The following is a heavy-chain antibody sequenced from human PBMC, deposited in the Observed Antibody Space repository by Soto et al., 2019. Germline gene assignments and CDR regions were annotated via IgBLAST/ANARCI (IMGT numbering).Heavy chain of an antibody. CDR2: ISTSSSAI. J-gene: IGHJ6*02. V-gene: IGHV3-21*06. D-gene: IGHD3-9*01. Sequence: GGSLRLSCVASGFAFRSYGMNWVRQAPGKGLEWVSSISTSSSAIYYTDSVKGRFTISRNNARNSLYLQMKSLSAEDTAVYFCARDGADYDILTGYYDYYYHGMDVWGQGTTVTVSS. CDR3: ARDGADYDILTGYYDYYYHGMDV. CDR1: GFAFRSYG.